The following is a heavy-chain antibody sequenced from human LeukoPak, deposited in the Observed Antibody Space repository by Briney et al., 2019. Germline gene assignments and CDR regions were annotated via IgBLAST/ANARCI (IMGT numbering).Heavy chain of an antibody. CDR2: LNDAASST. J-gene: IGHJ1*01. Sequence: GGSLLLSCAASGFTFSSHWMHWVRQAPGKGLVWVSRLNDAASSTSYADSVKGRFTVSRDNAKNTLNLQMNSMRAEDTAVYYCARDLFFSDAGYSSGWRAEYFHHWGQGTLVTVSS. CDR1: GFTFSSHW. V-gene: IGHV3-74*01. CDR3: ARDLFFSDAGYSSGWRAEYFHH. D-gene: IGHD6-19*01.